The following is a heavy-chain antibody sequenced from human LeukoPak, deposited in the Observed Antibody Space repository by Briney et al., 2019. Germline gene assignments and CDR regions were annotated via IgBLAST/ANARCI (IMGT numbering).Heavy chain of an antibody. J-gene: IGHJ4*02. CDR3: ARRAYSSGWYYFDY. CDR2: IYYSGST. CDR1: GGSISSYY. D-gene: IGHD6-19*01. Sequence: SETLSLTCTVSGGSISSYYWSWIRQPPGKGLEWIGDIYYSGSTNYNPSLKSRVTISVDPLKIQFSLKLSAVTPADTAMYYCARRAYSSGWYYFDYWGQGTLVTVSS. V-gene: IGHV4-59*01.